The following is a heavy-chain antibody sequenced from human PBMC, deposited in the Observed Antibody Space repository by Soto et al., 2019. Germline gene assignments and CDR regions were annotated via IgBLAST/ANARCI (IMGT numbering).Heavy chain of an antibody. CDR2: ISASGGGS. CDR1: GFTFGSHA. CDR3: VKAAAPHTFFGVVPDSLDY. V-gene: IGHV3-23*01. Sequence: GGSLRLSCEASGFTFGSHAMNWVRQAPGLGLQWVSSISASGGGSYSADSVMGRFIISRDNSKNTVYLQMNSLRVEDTAVYYCVKAAAPHTFFGVVPDSLDYWGQGAMVTVYS. J-gene: IGHJ4*02. D-gene: IGHD3-3*01.